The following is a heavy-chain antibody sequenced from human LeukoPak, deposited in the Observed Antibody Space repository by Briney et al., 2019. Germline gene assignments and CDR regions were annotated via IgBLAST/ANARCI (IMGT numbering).Heavy chain of an antibody. CDR2: MNPNSGNT. J-gene: IGHJ6*02. CDR1: GYTVTRYD. D-gene: IGHD6-6*01. V-gene: IGHV1-8*01. CDR3: ARGDGHDNGMDV. Sequence: ASVKVSCKASGYTVTRYDINWERQATGQGLEWMGWMNPNSGNTGYAQQFQGRVTMTRNTSISTAYVELSSLRSEDTAVYYCARGDGHDNGMDVWGQGTTVTVSS.